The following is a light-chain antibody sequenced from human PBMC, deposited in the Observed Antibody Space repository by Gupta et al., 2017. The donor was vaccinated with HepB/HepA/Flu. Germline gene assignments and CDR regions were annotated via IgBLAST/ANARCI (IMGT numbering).Light chain of an antibody. CDR2: GAS. Sequence: VLTQSPGILSLAHGGRATLSCGASQSVSSSYLAWYQRKPGQAPTLLIYGASNRATGIPDRFSGRGSGTDFTLTISRLEPEDFAVYYCQQYGSSQGFTFGQGTRL. J-gene: IGKJ5*01. CDR3: QQYGSSQGFT. CDR1: QSVSSSY. V-gene: IGKV3-20*01.